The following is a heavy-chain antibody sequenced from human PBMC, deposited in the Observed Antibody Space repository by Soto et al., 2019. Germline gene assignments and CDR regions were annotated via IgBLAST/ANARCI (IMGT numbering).Heavy chain of an antibody. D-gene: IGHD5-12*01. CDR2: IIPIFGTA. V-gene: IGHV1-69*12. J-gene: IGHJ2*01. CDR1: GGTFSSYT. CDR3: ARGNHRWLQLWYFDL. Sequence: QVQLVQSGAEVKKPGSSVTVSCKASGGTFSSYTISWVRQAPGQGLEWMGGIIPIFGTANYAQKFQGRVTSXXDXSXITAYMELSSLSSEDTAVYYCARGNHRWLQLWYFDLWGRGTLVTVSS.